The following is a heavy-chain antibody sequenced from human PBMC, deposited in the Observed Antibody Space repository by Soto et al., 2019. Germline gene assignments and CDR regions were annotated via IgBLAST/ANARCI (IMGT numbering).Heavy chain of an antibody. Sequence: SETLSLTCAVYGGSFSGYYWSWIRQPPGKGLEWIGEINHSGSTNYNPSLKSRVTISVDTSKNQFSLKLSSVTAADTAVYYCASSAAGSDYWGQGTLVTVSS. CDR1: GGSFSGYY. D-gene: IGHD6-13*01. V-gene: IGHV4-34*01. CDR3: ASSAAGSDY. J-gene: IGHJ4*02. CDR2: INHSGST.